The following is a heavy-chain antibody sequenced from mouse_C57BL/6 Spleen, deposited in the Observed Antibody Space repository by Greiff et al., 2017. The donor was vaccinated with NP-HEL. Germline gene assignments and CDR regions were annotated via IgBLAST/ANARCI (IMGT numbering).Heavy chain of an antibody. CDR3: AREEGGYSYYYAMDY. D-gene: IGHD2-3*01. CDR2: IWTGGGT. Sequence: VQLQQSGPGLVAPSQSLSITCTVSGFSLTSYAISWVRQPPGKGLEWLGVIWTGGGTNYNSALKSRLSISKDNSKSQVFLKMNSLQTDDTARYYCAREEGGYSYYYAMDYWGQGTSVTVSS. J-gene: IGHJ4*01. CDR1: GFSLTSYA. V-gene: IGHV2-9-1*01.